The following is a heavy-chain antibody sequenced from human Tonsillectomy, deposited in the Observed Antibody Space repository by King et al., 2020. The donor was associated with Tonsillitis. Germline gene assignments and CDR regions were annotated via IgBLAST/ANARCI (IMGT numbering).Heavy chain of an antibody. CDR1: GFTFSSYS. Sequence: QLVQSGGGLVQPGGSLRLSCAASGFTFSSYSMNWVRQAPGKGLEWVSYISSSSSSIYYADSVKGRFTISRDNAKNSLYLQMNSLRAEDTAVYYCARDRNARDWGKGTLVTVSS. J-gene: IGHJ4*02. V-gene: IGHV3-48*01. CDR3: ARDRNARD. CDR2: ISSSSSSI. D-gene: IGHD1-1*01.